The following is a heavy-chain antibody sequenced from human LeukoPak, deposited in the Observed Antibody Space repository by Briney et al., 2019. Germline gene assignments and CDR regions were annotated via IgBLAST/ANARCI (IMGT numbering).Heavy chain of an antibody. V-gene: IGHV4-39*02. CDR1: GASTSTKSYY. CDR2: IYYNGNT. D-gene: IGHD4-17*01. J-gene: IGHJ4*02. Sequence: PSETLSLTCTVSGASTSTKSYYWGWIRQSPGTGLEWIGSIYYNGNTYYNPSLKSRVTISVDTSKNLFSLNMTSVTAADRAVYYCARGLSYGDYFDYWGRGTLVPVSS. CDR3: ARGLSYGDYFDY.